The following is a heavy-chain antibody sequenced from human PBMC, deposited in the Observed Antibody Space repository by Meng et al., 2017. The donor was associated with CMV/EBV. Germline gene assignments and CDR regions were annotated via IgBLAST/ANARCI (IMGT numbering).Heavy chain of an antibody. V-gene: IGHV1-69*05. Sequence: SVKVSCKASGGTFSSYAISWVRQAPGQGLEWMGGIIPIFGTANYAQKFQGRVTITTDGSTSTAYMELSSLRSEDTAVYYCARGPYYDFWSGYEGGMDVGGQGTTVTVSS. D-gene: IGHD3-3*01. CDR1: GGTFSSYA. J-gene: IGHJ6*02. CDR3: ARGPYYDFWSGYEGGMDV. CDR2: IIPIFGTA.